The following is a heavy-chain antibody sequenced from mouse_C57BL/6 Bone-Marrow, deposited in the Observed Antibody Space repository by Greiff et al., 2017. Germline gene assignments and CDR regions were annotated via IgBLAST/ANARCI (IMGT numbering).Heavy chain of an antibody. CDR1: GYTFTSYW. CDR2: IYPGNSDT. CDR3: TRSKVLRDGWYFDV. D-gene: IGHD1-1*01. J-gene: IGHJ1*03. V-gene: IGHV1-5*01. Sequence: VQLQQSGTVLARPGASVKMSCKTSGYTFTSYWMHWVKQRPGQGLEWIGAIYPGNSDTSYNQKFKGKAKLTAVTSASTAYMELSSLTNEDSAVYYCTRSKVLRDGWYFDVWGTGTTVTVSS.